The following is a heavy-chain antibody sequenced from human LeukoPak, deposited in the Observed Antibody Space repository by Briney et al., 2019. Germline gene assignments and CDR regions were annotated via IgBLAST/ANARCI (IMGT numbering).Heavy chain of an antibody. J-gene: IGHJ4*02. CDR2: INSDGSST. Sequence: GGSLRLSCAASGFTFSSYWMHWVRQAPGKGLVWVSRINSDGSSTSYADSVKGRFTISRDNAKNTLYLQMNSLRAEDTAVYYCARASYYYDSSGYLHYWGQGTLVTVSS. CDR1: GFTFSSYW. CDR3: ARASYYYDSSGYLHY. D-gene: IGHD3-22*01. V-gene: IGHV3-74*01.